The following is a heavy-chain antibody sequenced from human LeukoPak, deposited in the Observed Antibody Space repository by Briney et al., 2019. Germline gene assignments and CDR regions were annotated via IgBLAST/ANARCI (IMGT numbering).Heavy chain of an antibody. J-gene: IGHJ4*02. Sequence: SETLSLTCTVSGGSISSSSYYWGWIRQPPGKGLEWIGSIYYSGSTYYNPSLKSQVTISVDTSKNQFSLKLSSVTAADTAVYYCARDREWFGELISRVSAPFDYWGQGTLVTVSS. CDR1: GGSISSSSYY. CDR3: ARDREWFGELISRVSAPFDY. V-gene: IGHV4-39*07. D-gene: IGHD3-10*01. CDR2: IYYSGST.